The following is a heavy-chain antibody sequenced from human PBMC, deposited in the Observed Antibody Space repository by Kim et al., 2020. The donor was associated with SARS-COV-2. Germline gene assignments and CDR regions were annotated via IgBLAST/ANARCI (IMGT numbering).Heavy chain of an antibody. Sequence: ASVKVSCKASGYTFTGYYMHWVRQAPGQGLEWMGRINPNSGGTNYAQKFQGRVTMTRDTSISTAYMELSRLRSDDTAVYYCARKGPYSSSSMEQQLNPLTYYYYMDVWGKGTTVTVSS. D-gene: IGHD6-6*01. CDR1: GYTFTGYY. J-gene: IGHJ6*03. CDR3: ARKGPYSSSSMEQQLNPLTYYYYMDV. CDR2: INPNSGGT. V-gene: IGHV1-2*06.